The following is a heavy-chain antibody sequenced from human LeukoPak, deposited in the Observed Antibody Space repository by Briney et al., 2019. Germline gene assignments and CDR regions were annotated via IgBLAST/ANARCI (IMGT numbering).Heavy chain of an antibody. D-gene: IGHD3-3*01. J-gene: IGHJ6*02. V-gene: IGHV1-18*01. CDR2: ISAYNSDT. CDR3: ARGGGDFWSGYYPYYYYGMDV. Sequence: ASVKVSCKASGYTFSSYGISWVRQAPGQGLEWMGWISAYNSDTNYAQKVQGRVTMTTDTSTTTAYMELRSLGSDDTAVYYCARGGGDFWSGYYPYYYYGMDVWGQGTTVTVSS. CDR1: GYTFSSYG.